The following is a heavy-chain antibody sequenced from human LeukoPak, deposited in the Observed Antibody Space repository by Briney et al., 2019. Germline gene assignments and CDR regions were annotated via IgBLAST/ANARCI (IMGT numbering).Heavy chain of an antibody. CDR3: ASPRTYCSSASCYID. J-gene: IGHJ4*02. V-gene: IGHV3-7*01. CDR2: INQDGSEK. CDR1: GFSFSNYW. D-gene: IGHD2-2*02. Sequence: GGSLRLSCAASGFSFSNYWMTWVRQAPGKGLEWVANINQDGSEKYYVDSVEGRFTISRDNAKNSLYLQMNSLRAEDTAVYYCASPRTYCSSASCYIDWGQGTLVTVSS.